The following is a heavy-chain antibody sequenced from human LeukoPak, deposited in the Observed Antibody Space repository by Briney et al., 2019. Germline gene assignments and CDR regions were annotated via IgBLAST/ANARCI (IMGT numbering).Heavy chain of an antibody. CDR2: IYYSGST. D-gene: IGHD3-10*01. CDR3: ARTGYYYGSGSYYLDY. J-gene: IGHJ4*02. CDR1: GGSISSYY. Sequence: PSETLSLTCTVSGGSISSYYWSWIRQPPGKGLEWIGYIYYSGSTNYNPSLKSRVTISVDTSKNQFSLKLSSVTAADTAVYYCARTGYYYGSGSYYLDYWGQGTLVTVSS. V-gene: IGHV4-59*01.